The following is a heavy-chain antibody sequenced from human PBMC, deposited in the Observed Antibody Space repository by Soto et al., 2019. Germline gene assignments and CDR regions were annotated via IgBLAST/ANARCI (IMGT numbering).Heavy chain of an antibody. V-gene: IGHV3-7*04. CDR1: GFTFSSYW. D-gene: IGHD2-21*01. Sequence: PGGSLRLSCAASGFTFSSYWMSWVRQAPGKGLEWVANIKQDGSEKYYVDSVKGRFTISRDNAKNSLYLQMNSLRAEDTAVYYCARDLGGDVPLNGWFDPWGQGTLVSVSS. CDR3: ARDLGGDVPLNGWFDP. CDR2: IKQDGSEK. J-gene: IGHJ5*02.